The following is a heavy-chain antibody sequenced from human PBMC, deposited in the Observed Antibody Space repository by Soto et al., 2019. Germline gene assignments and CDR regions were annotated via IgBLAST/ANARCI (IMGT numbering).Heavy chain of an antibody. CDR3: ARAYCTHGVCSRSEDFDY. V-gene: IGHV1-2*04. D-gene: IGHD2-8*01. CDR2: INPNSGGT. Sequence: ASVKVSCKASGYTFTGYYMHWVRQAPGQGLEWMGWINPNSGGTNYAQKFQGWVTMTRDTSISTAYMELSRLRSDDTAVYYCARAYCTHGVCSRSEDFDYWGQGTLLTVSS. CDR1: GYTFTGYY. J-gene: IGHJ4*02.